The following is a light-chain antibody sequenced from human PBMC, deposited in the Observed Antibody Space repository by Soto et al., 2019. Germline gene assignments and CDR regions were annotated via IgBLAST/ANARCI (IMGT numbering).Light chain of an antibody. CDR2: AAS. Sequence: DIQLTQSPSSLSASVGDRVTITCRVSQGISSYLNWYHQKPGKAPKLLIYAASSLQSGVPSRFSGSGSETDFTLTISSLQPEDFATYSCQQSYSTTWTFGQGTKVDIK. J-gene: IGKJ1*01. CDR3: QQSYSTTWT. CDR1: QGISSY. V-gene: IGKV1-39*01.